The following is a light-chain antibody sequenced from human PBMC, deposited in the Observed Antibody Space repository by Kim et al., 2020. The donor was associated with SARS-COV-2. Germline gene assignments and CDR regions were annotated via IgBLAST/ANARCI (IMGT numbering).Light chain of an antibody. Sequence: ASTGDRVTSSCRASQGVGSYLAWYQQKPGKAPKLLIYAASTLQSGVPSRFSGSGSGTDFTLTISCLQSEDFATYYCQQYYDYPLTFGGGTKVDIK. CDR2: AAS. J-gene: IGKJ4*01. CDR3: QQYYDYPLT. CDR1: QGVGSY. V-gene: IGKV1-8*01.